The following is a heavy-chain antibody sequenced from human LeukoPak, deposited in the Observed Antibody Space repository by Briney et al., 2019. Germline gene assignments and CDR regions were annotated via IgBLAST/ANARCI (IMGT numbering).Heavy chain of an antibody. CDR3: ARDYDYYGSGELTYFDY. J-gene: IGHJ4*02. CDR2: ISDNGGST. CDR1: GFTFSSYP. D-gene: IGHD3-10*01. Sequence: GGSLRLSCSASGFTFSSYPMHWVRQTPGKGLEYVSAISDNGGSTYYADSVKGRFTISRDNAKNSLYLQMNSLRDEDTAVYYCARDYDYYGSGELTYFDYWGQGTLVTVSS. V-gene: IGHV3-64*04.